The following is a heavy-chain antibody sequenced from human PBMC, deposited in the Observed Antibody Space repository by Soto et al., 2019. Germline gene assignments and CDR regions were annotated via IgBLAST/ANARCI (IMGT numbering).Heavy chain of an antibody. D-gene: IGHD2-2*01. CDR2: IYYSGST. CDR3: ARDLGYCSSTNCYPWFDP. Sequence: PSETLSLTCTVSGGSISSYYWSWIRQPPGKGLEWIGYIYYSGSTNYNPSLKSRVTISVDTSKNQFSLKLTSVTAADTAVYYCARDLGYCSSTNCYPWFDPWGQGTLVTVSS. CDR1: GGSISSYY. V-gene: IGHV4-59*01. J-gene: IGHJ5*02.